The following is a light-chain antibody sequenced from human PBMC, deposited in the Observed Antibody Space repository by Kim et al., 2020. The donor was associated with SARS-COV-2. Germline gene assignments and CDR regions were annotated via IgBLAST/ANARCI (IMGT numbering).Light chain of an antibody. Sequence: SYELTQPPSVSVSPGQTASITCSGDKLVDKYACWYQQKPGQSPVLVIYQDTKRPSGIPERFSGSNSGNTATLTISGTQAMDEADYYCQAWDSSTAVVFGG. V-gene: IGLV3-1*01. CDR3: QAWDSSTAVV. J-gene: IGLJ2*01. CDR2: QDT. CDR1: KLVDKY.